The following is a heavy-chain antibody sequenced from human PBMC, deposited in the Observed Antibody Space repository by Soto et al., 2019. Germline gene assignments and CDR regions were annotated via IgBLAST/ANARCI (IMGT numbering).Heavy chain of an antibody. J-gene: IGHJ4*02. D-gene: IGHD5-12*01. Sequence: EIQLVESGGGLVQPGGFLRLSCAASGFTFNTYSMNWVRQAPGKGLEWVSYISRGGTTIYYADSVKGRFTISRDNAKNSLYLQMNSLRDEDTAVYYCAREMATITEIDYWGQGTLVTVSS. CDR1: GFTFNTYS. V-gene: IGHV3-48*02. CDR2: ISRGGTTI. CDR3: AREMATITEIDY.